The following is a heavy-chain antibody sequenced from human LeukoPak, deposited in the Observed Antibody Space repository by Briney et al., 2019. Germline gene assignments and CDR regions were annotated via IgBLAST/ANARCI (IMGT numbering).Heavy chain of an antibody. CDR2: INPRDGGI. Sequence: GASVKVSCKGSGYTFTGYYLHWVRQAPGQGLEWVGYINPRDGGISSPQNFRGRVTMTTDASSSTAYMELSRLTSDDTAIYYCAREGNGLLSKDLDYWGQGTLVTVSS. CDR3: AREGNGLLSKDLDY. CDR1: GYTFTGYY. J-gene: IGHJ4*02. D-gene: IGHD2-15*01. V-gene: IGHV1-2*02.